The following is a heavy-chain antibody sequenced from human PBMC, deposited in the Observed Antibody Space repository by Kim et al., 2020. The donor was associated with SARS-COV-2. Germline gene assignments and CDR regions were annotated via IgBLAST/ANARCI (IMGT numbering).Heavy chain of an antibody. CDR3: ARDVSVDYGSGSYYNLPAFDY. CDR2: ISSSSSYI. D-gene: IGHD3-10*01. V-gene: IGHV3-21*01. J-gene: IGHJ4*02. Sequence: GGSLRLSCAASGFTFSSYSMNWVRQAPGKGLEWVSSISSSSSYIYYADSVKGRFTISRDNAKNSLYLQMNSLRAEDTAVYYCARDVSVDYGSGSYYNLPAFDYWGQGTLVTVSS. CDR1: GFTFSSYS.